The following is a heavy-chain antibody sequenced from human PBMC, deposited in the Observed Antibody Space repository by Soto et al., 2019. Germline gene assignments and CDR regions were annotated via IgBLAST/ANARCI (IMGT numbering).Heavy chain of an antibody. Sequence: GESLKISCKGSGYSFTSYWIGWVRQMPGKGLEWMGIIYPGDSDTRYSPSFQGQGTISADKSISTAYLQWSSLKAADTAMYYCARATVNKGHYYYCMDGWGQGTMVTVSS. CDR1: GYSFTSYW. J-gene: IGHJ6*02. CDR3: ARATVNKGHYYYCMDG. D-gene: IGHD4-17*01. V-gene: IGHV5-51*01. CDR2: IYPGDSDT.